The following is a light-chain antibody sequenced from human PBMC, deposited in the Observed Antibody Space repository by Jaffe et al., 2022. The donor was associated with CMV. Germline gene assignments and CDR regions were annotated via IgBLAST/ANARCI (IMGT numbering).Light chain of an antibody. J-gene: IGKJ2*01. Sequence: DIQMTQSPSSLSASVGDRVTITCRASQSISSHLNWYQQKPGKAPNLLIYGASSLQSGVPSRFSGSGSGTDFTLTISSLQPEDFATYYCQQSYSTPYTFGQGTKLEIK. V-gene: IGKV1-39*01. CDR3: QQSYSTPYT. CDR2: GAS. CDR1: QSISSH.